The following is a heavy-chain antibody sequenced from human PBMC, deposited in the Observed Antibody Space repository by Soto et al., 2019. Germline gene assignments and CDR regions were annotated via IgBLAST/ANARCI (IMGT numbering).Heavy chain of an antibody. V-gene: IGHV3-23*01. Sequence: EVQLLESGGGLVQPGGSVRLSCGASRFTFSSYAMRWVRQAPGKGLECVSAISGSGGRTYYADSVKGRYTISRDDSKDTLYLQMNSLRAEDTAVYYRAKDLRPAMVQYYYYGMDVWGQGTTVTVSS. CDR2: ISGSGGRT. CDR1: RFTFSSYA. D-gene: IGHD5-18*01. J-gene: IGHJ6*02. CDR3: AKDLRPAMVQYYYYGMDV.